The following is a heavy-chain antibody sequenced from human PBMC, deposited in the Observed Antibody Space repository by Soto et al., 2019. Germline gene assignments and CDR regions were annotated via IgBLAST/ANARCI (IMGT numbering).Heavy chain of an antibody. CDR1: GFTFSSFW. D-gene: IGHD7-27*01. V-gene: IGHV3-74*01. CDR2: INSDGTTT. CDR3: ARDLTAGDTY. Sequence: PGVSLRLSCAASGFTFSSFWMHWVRQVPGKGLVWVSRINSDGTTTNYADSVKGRFTISRDNAESTLYLQMNSLRAEDSAIYYCARDLTAGDTYWGQGTQVTVSS. J-gene: IGHJ4*02.